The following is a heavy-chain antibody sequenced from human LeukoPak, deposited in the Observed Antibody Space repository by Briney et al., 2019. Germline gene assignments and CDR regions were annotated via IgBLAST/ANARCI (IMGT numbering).Heavy chain of an antibody. V-gene: IGHV1-24*01. J-gene: IGHJ4*02. CDR3: ATGNSIVGATFDY. CDR2: FDPEDGET. CDR1: GYTFTGYY. Sequence: ASVKVSCKASGYTFTGYYMHWVRQAPGKGLEWMGGFDPEDGETIYAQKFQGRVTMTEDTSTDTAYMELSSLRSEDTAVYYCATGNSIVGATFDYWGQGTLVTVSS. D-gene: IGHD1-26*01.